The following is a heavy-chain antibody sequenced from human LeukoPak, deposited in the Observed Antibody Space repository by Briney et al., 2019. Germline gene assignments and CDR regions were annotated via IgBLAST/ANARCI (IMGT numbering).Heavy chain of an antibody. V-gene: IGHV3-30*04. CDR1: GFTFSSYA. D-gene: IGHD5-18*01. J-gene: IGHJ5*02. CDR3: AKDHSPGWFDP. Sequence: PGGSLRLSCAASGFTFSSYAMHWVRQAPGKGLEWVAVISYDGSNKYYADSVKGRFTISRDNSKNTLYLQMDSLRVEDTAMYYCAKDHSPGWFDPWGQGTLVTVSS. CDR2: ISYDGSNK.